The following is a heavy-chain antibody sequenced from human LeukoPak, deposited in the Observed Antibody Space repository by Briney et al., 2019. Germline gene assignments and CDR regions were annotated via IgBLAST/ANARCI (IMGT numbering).Heavy chain of an antibody. CDR2: INWNGGST. CDR1: GFTFDDYG. CDR3: ARVSDISVAAYFDY. Sequence: GGSLRLSCAASGFTFDDYGLSWVRQAPGKGLEWVSSINWNGGSTGYADSVKGRFTISRDNAKDSLYLQMNSLRAEDTALYYCARVSDISVAAYFDYWGQGTLVTVSS. D-gene: IGHD6-19*01. V-gene: IGHV3-20*04. J-gene: IGHJ4*02.